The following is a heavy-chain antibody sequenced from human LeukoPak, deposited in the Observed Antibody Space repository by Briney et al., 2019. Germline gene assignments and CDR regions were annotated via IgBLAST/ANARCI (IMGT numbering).Heavy chain of an antibody. CDR2: IYISGST. CDR3: AGRGAKTGWSFDY. D-gene: IGHD6-19*01. CDR1: DDSISSWY. V-gene: IGHV4-4*07. J-gene: IGHJ4*02. Sequence: SETLSLTCTVSDDSISSWYWSWIRQPAGKGLEWIGQIYISGSTNYNPSLNGRVSMSLDTSKSQFSLVMSSVTAADTAIYYCAGRGAKTGWSFDYWGQGTLVTVS.